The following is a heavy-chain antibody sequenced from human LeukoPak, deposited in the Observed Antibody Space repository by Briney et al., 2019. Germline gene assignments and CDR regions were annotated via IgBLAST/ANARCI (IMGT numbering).Heavy chain of an antibody. Sequence: PGGSLRLSCTASGFTFSGFSMHWVRQAPGKGLEWLSYISTSSRSAYYADSVKGRFTISRDNAKNTLFLDMHSLRPGDSAVYYCARSAVRGVACDYWGQGTPLTVSS. J-gene: IGHJ4*02. CDR3: ARSAVRGVACDY. CDR2: ISTSSRSA. D-gene: IGHD3-10*01. CDR1: GFTFSGFS. V-gene: IGHV3-48*01.